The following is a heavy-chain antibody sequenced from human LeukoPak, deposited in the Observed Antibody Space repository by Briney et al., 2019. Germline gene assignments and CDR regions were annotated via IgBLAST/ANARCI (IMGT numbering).Heavy chain of an antibody. J-gene: IGHJ5*02. Sequence: SETLSLTCAVYGGSFSGYYWSWIRQPPGKGLEWIGEINHSGSTNYNPSLKSRVTISVDTSKNQFSLKLSSVTAAYTAVYYCASKRVGRTFDPWGQGTLVTVSS. V-gene: IGHV4-34*01. D-gene: IGHD1-14*01. CDR2: INHSGST. CDR3: ASKRVGRTFDP. CDR1: GGSFSGYY.